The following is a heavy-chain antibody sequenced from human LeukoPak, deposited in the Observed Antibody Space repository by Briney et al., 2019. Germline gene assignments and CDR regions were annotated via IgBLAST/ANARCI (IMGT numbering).Heavy chain of an antibody. CDR2: INPNSGGT. V-gene: IGHV1-2*06. D-gene: IGHD3-22*01. CDR1: GYTFTCYY. CDR3: ATTLRYYYDSSGYYLPDY. J-gene: IGHJ4*02. Sequence: ASVKVSCKASGYTFTCYYMHWVRQAPGQGLEWMGRINPNSGGTNYEKKFQGRVTMTRDTDISTAYMEMSRLRAEDTAVYYCATTLRYYYDSSGYYLPDYWGQGTLVTVSS.